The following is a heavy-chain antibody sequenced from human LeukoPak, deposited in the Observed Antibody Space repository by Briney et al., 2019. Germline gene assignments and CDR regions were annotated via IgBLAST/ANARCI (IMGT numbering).Heavy chain of an antibody. J-gene: IGHJ5*02. Sequence: PSETLSLTCTVSGGSISSYYWSWVRQPPGKGLEWIGYIYYSGSTNYNPSLKSRVTISVDTSKNQFSLKLSSVTAADTAVYYCARYYWGAFDPWGQGTLVTVSS. D-gene: IGHD1-26*01. V-gene: IGHV4-59*01. CDR1: GGSISSYY. CDR3: ARYYWGAFDP. CDR2: IYYSGST.